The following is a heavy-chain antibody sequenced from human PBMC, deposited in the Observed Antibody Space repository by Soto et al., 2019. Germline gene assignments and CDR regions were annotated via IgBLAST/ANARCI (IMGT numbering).Heavy chain of an antibody. CDR1: GFTLCRDS. CDR3: AKGDLYCGGDCYSNYYYGMDV. Sequence: GGSLLLSFASSGFTLCRDSMILVLQAPVQWLELVSAISGSGGSTYYADSVKGRLTISRDNSKNALYLQMNSLRAEDTAVYYCAKGDLYCGGDCYSNYYYGMDVWGQGTTVTVSS. D-gene: IGHD2-21*02. J-gene: IGHJ6*02. CDR2: ISGSGGST. V-gene: IGHV3-23*01.